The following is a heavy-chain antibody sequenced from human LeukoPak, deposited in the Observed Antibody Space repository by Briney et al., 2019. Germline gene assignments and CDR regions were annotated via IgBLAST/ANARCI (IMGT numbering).Heavy chain of an antibody. CDR1: GGTFNSYT. V-gene: IGHV1-69*13. J-gene: IGHJ3*02. D-gene: IGHD2/OR15-2a*01. CDR3: AREGSKGLSRADAFDI. CDR2: IIPIFGTK. Sequence: GASVKVSCKASGGTFNSYTISWVRQAPGQGLEWMGGIIPIFGTKSSAQKFQGRVKITAYVSTNTAYMELSSLRSEDTAVYYCAREGSKGLSRADAFDIWGQGTMVTVSS.